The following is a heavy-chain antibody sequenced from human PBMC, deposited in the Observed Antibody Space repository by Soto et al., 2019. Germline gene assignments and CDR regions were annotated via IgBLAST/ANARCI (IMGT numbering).Heavy chain of an antibody. V-gene: IGHV3-23*01. Sequence: GGSLRLSCEASGFIFSNYAMSWVRQGPGKGLEWVSVIGGEAVSTNCADSVKGRCTVSRDNSKNTVYLQLDSLRDDDTAVYYCAKDFSRYNGVYDPFDIWGQGPMGTLS. D-gene: IGHD1-1*01. J-gene: IGHJ3*02. CDR2: IGGEAVST. CDR3: AKDFSRYNGVYDPFDI. CDR1: GFIFSNYA.